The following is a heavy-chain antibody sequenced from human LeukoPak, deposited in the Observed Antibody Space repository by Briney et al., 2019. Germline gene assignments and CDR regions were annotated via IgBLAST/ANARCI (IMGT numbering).Heavy chain of an antibody. D-gene: IGHD1-26*01. V-gene: IGHV1-24*01. CDR2: FDPEDGET. CDR1: GYTLTELS. Sequence: GASVKVSCKVSGYTLTELSMHWVRQAPGKGLEWMGGFDPEDGETIYAQKFQGRVTMTEDTSTDTAYMELSSLRSEDTAVYYCATDSLVGATQNAFDIWGQGTMVTVSS. J-gene: IGHJ3*02. CDR3: ATDSLVGATQNAFDI.